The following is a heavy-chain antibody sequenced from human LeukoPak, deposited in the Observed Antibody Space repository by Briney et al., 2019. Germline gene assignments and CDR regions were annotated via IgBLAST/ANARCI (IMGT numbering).Heavy chain of an antibody. J-gene: IGHJ6*02. CDR3: ARRMVHGMDV. CDR2: INHSGST. Sequence: SETLSLTCAVYGGSFSGYYWSWIRQPPGKGLEWIGEINHSGSTNYNPSLKSRVTTSVDTSKNQFSLKLSSVTAADTAVYYCARRMVHGMDVWGQGTTVTVSS. D-gene: IGHD2-8*01. CDR1: GGSFSGYY. V-gene: IGHV4-34*01.